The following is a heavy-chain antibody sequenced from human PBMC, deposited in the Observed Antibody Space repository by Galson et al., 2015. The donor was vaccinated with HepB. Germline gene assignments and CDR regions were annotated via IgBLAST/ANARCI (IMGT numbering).Heavy chain of an antibody. Sequence: SVKVSCKASGYTFTSYAMHWVRQAPGQRLEWMGWINAGNGNTKYSQKFQGRVTITRDTSASTAYMELSSLRSEDTAVYYCARGRDYYGSGSYAFDIWGQGTMVTVSS. CDR1: GYTFTSYA. D-gene: IGHD3-10*01. CDR2: INAGNGNT. J-gene: IGHJ3*02. CDR3: ARGRDYYGSGSYAFDI. V-gene: IGHV1-3*01.